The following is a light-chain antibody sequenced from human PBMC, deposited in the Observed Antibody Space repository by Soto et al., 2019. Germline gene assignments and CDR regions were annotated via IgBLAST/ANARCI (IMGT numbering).Light chain of an antibody. J-gene: IGLJ1*01. Sequence: QSALTQSPSASGSPGQSVTISCTGTSSDIGGYNSVSWYQQHPGKAPKVMIYDVTKRPSGVPDRFSGSKSGNTASLTVSALQAEDEADYYCCSYAGSYPFVFGTGTKVTVL. V-gene: IGLV2-8*01. CDR3: CSYAGSYPFV. CDR2: DVT. CDR1: SSDIGGYNS.